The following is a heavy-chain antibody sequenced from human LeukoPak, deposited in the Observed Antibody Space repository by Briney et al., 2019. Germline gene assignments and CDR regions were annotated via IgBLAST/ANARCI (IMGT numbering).Heavy chain of an antibody. Sequence: PGASVKVSCKASGYTFTSYYMHWVRQAPGQGLEWMGIINPSGGSTSYAQKFQGRVTMTRDTSTSTVYMELSNLRSEDTAVYYCARDPSQQLATLYFDYWGQGTLVTVSS. V-gene: IGHV1-46*01. J-gene: IGHJ4*02. D-gene: IGHD6-13*01. CDR3: ARDPSQQLATLYFDY. CDR2: INPSGGST. CDR1: GYTFTSYY.